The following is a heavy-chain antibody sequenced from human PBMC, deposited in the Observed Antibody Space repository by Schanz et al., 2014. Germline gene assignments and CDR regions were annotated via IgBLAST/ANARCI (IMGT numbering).Heavy chain of an antibody. J-gene: IGHJ4*02. Sequence: VQLVESGGGLVQPGGSLRLSCAASGFTFSGYWMSWVRQAPGEGLVWVAVISYDGINKYYADSVKGRFTISRGNSKNTLYLEMNSLRPEDTSVYYCAKDYCGGGSCYLFDYWGQGTLVTVSS. V-gene: IGHV3-30*18. CDR1: GFTFSGYW. CDR2: ISYDGINK. CDR3: AKDYCGGGSCYLFDY. D-gene: IGHD2-15*01.